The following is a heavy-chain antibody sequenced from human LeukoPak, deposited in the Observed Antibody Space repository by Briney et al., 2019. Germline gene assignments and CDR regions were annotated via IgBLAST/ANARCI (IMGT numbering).Heavy chain of an antibody. D-gene: IGHD4-11*01. V-gene: IGHV1-69*05. J-gene: IGHJ3*02. Sequence: ASVKVSFKASVGTYTICVISWLRQAPGQGSDWVGGIIPISGRANYPQTFLGGDTITTHESTSTAYIELSSLGSEDKAVYYCARDRGGYSNLDAFDIWGQGTMVTVSS. CDR3: ARDRGGYSNLDAFDI. CDR1: VGTYTICV. CDR2: IIPISGRA.